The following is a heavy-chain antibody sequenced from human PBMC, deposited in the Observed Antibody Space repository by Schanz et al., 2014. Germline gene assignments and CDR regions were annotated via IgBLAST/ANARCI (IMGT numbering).Heavy chain of an antibody. CDR1: GFTFSTYA. Sequence: EVQLLESGGALVQPGGSLRLSCSASGFTFSTYAMSWVRQAPGKGLEWVSGIGGSGDSTHYADSVKGRFTVSRDNPKKTLYLQMNSLRAEDTAVYYCARDHQWLARYYMDVWGKGTTVTVSS. J-gene: IGHJ6*03. CDR2: IGGSGDST. CDR3: ARDHQWLARYYMDV. D-gene: IGHD6-19*01. V-gene: IGHV3-23*01.